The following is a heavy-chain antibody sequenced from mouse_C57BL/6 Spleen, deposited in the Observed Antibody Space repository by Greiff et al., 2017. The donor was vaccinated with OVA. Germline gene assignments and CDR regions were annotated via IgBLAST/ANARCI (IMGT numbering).Heavy chain of an antibody. CDR2: IDPETGGT. CDR3: TRVITTVVATDY. CDR1: GYTFTDYE. D-gene: IGHD1-1*01. Sequence: VQRVESGAELVRPGASVTLSCKASGYTFTDYEMHWVKQTPVHGLEWIGAIDPETGGTAYNQKFKGKAILTADKSSSTAYMELRSLTSEDSAVYYCTRVITTVVATDYWGQGTTLTVSS. V-gene: IGHV1-15*01. J-gene: IGHJ2*01.